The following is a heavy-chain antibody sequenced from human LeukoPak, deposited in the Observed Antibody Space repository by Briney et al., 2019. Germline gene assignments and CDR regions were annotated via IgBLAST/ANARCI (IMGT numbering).Heavy chain of an antibody. CDR1: GGSISSSSYY. D-gene: IGHD2-2*01. CDR3: ATQARLSYCSSTSCAYGMDV. CDR2: IYYSGST. Sequence: PSETLSLTCTVSGGSISSSSYYWGWIRQPPGKGLEWIGSIYYSGSTYYNASLKSRVRISVVASKNQFSLKLSSVTAADTAVYYCATQARLSYCSSTSCAYGMDVWGQGTTVTVSS. J-gene: IGHJ6*02. V-gene: IGHV4-39*01.